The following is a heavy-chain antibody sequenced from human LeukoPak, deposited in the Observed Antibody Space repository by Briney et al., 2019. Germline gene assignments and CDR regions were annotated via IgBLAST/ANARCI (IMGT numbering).Heavy chain of an antibody. CDR1: GFTFRDYA. D-gene: IGHD6-13*01. Sequence: GGSLRLSCAATGFTFRDYAMSWVRQAPGKGLEWVSGISKDGGTFYTDSVKGRFTISRDNSKNTLYLHMSSLGAADTAIYYCAKEIGAVGRPAVDYWGQGTLVTVSS. V-gene: IGHV3-23*01. J-gene: IGHJ4*02. CDR3: AKEIGAVGRPAVDY. CDR2: ISKDGGT.